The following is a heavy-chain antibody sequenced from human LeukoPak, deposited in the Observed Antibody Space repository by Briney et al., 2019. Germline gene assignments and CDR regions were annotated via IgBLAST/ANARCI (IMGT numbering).Heavy chain of an antibody. V-gene: IGHV3-7*03. CDR3: AREFGFHWYFDP. D-gene: IGHD2-21*01. Sequence: GGSLRLSCAASGFTFRNSWMSWVRQAPGKGLEWVANIKQDGSEKYYVDSVKGRFTISRDNTKNSLYLQMNSLRAEDTAVYYCAREFGFHWYFDPWGRGTLVTVSS. CDR2: IKQDGSEK. CDR1: GFTFRNSW. J-gene: IGHJ2*01.